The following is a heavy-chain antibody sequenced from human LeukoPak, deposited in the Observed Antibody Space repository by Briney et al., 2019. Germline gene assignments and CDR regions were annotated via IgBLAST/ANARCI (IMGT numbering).Heavy chain of an antibody. D-gene: IGHD3-16*02. V-gene: IGHV4-34*01. CDR1: GGSFSGYY. CDR3: ARETRLPVWGSYRYTSIDY. J-gene: IGHJ4*02. Sequence: SETLSLTCAVYGGSFSGYYWSWIRQPPGKGLEWIGEINHSGSTNYNPSLKSRVTISVDTSKNQFSLKLSSVTAADTAVYYCARETRLPVWGSYRYTSIDYWGKGTLVTVSS. CDR2: INHSGST.